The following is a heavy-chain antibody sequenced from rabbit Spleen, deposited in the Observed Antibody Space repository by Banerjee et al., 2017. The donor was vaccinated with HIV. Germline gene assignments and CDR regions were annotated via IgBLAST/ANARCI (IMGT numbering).Heavy chain of an antibody. J-gene: IGHJ4*01. CDR2: IDSGDRAYT. CDR1: GIDFTNYNY. Sequence: QSLEESGGGLVKPGGTLTLTCKASGIDFTNYNYMCWVRQAPGKGLEWIACIDSGDRAYTFYATWATGRFTISKTSSTSVTLQMTSLTAADTATYFCARDPGRYFNFWGPGTLVTVS. V-gene: IGHV1S40*01. CDR3: ARDPGRYFNF.